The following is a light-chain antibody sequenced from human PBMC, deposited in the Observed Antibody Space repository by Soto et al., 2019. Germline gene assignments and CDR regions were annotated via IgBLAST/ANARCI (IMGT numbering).Light chain of an antibody. CDR1: QSVSSY. V-gene: IGKV3-11*01. J-gene: IGKJ4*01. CDR3: QQRSIWPPLT. CDR2: DAS. Sequence: ESVLTQSPATLSLSPGERATLSCRASQSVSSYLAWYQQKPGQAPRLLIYDASNRATGIPARFSGSGSGTDFTLTISSLEPEDFAVYYCQQRSIWPPLTFGGGTKVEIK.